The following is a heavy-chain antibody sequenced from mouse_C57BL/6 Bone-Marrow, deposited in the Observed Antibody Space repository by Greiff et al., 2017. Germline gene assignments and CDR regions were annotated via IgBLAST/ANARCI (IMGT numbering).Heavy chain of an antibody. Sequence: QVQLKQSGPELVKPGASVKISCKASGYTFTDYYINWVKQRPGQGLEWIGWIFPGSGSTYYNEKFKGKATLTADKSSSTAYMLLSSLTSEDSAVYFCARWDYYGNSHWYFDVWGTGTTVTVSS. CDR1: GYTFTDYY. V-gene: IGHV1-75*01. CDR3: ARWDYYGNSHWYFDV. D-gene: IGHD1-1*01. CDR2: IFPGSGST. J-gene: IGHJ1*03.